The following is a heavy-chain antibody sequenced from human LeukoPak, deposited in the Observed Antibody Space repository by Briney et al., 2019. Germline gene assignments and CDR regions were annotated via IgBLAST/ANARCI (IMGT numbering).Heavy chain of an antibody. CDR2: ISGSGGST. V-gene: IGHV3-23*01. CDR1: GFTFSSYA. Sequence: GGSLMLSCAASGFTFSSYAMSWVSQAPGKGLEWISTISGSGGSTYYADSVKGRFAISRDNSKNTLYLQMNSLRAEDTAVYYCAKVLLRDYFDYWGQGTLVTVSS. J-gene: IGHJ4*02. CDR3: AKVLLRDYFDY. D-gene: IGHD2-21*01.